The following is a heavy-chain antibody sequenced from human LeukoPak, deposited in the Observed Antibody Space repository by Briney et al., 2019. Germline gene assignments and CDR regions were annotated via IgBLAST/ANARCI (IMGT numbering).Heavy chain of an antibody. CDR1: GFTFGKYW. CDR3: ARDMLDYYGSGSYYY. CDR2: IKLDGSEK. V-gene: IGHV3-7*03. J-gene: IGHJ4*02. D-gene: IGHD3-10*01. Sequence: GGSLRLSCVASGFTFGKYWMSWVRQAPGKGLEWVANIKLDGSEKNYVDSVKGRFTISRDNTKNSLYLQMNSLRVEDTAVYYCARDMLDYYGSGSYYYWGQGTLVTVSS.